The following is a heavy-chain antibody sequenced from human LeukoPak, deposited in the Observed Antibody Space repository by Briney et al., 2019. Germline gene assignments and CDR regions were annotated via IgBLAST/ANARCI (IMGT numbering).Heavy chain of an antibody. CDR2: INEDATTI. CDR3: VRDLIFVWTPGDDFDF. D-gene: IGHD3-3*01. CDR1: GFAFSAYW. J-gene: IGHJ4*02. V-gene: IGHV3-74*01. Sequence: GGSLRLSCAASGFAFSAYWMHWVRQAPGKGLEWVARINEDATTITYADSVKGRFIISRDNSKKSLYLQMNNERAEDTAVYYCVRDLIFVWTPGDDFDFWGQGTLVIVSS.